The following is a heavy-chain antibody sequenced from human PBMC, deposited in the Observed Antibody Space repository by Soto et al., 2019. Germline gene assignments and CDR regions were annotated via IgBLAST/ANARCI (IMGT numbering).Heavy chain of an antibody. CDR2: IIPSFGTT. D-gene: IGHD3-22*01. CDR1: GGTFSNYA. CDR3: ARPLYYYDSSGYYVTSEYFQH. V-gene: IGHV1-69*06. Sequence: SVKVSCKASGGTFSNYAISWVRQAPGQGLEWMGGIIPSFGTTNYAQNFQDRVTITADKSTSTAYLELRSLRSEDTAVYYCARPLYYYDSSGYYVTSEYFQHWGQGTLVTVSS. J-gene: IGHJ1*01.